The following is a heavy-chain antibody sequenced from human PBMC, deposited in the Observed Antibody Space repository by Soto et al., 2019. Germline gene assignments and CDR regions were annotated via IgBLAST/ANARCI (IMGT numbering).Heavy chain of an antibody. J-gene: IGHJ6*02. D-gene: IGHD3-10*01. CDR2: IIPIFGTA. CDR1: GGTFSSYA. CDR3: VSSGINPNYYYYGMDV. V-gene: IGHV1-69*13. Sequence: VKVSCKASGGTFSSYAISWVRQAPGQGLEWMGGIIPIFGTANYAQKFQGRVTITADESTSTAYMELSSLRSEDTAVYYCVSSGINPNYYYYGMDVWGQGTTVTVSS.